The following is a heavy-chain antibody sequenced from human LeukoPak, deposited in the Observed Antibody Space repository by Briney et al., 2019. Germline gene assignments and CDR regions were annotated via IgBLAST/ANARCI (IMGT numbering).Heavy chain of an antibody. V-gene: IGHV3-23*01. CDR2: ISASGDVT. D-gene: IGHD1-26*01. J-gene: IGHJ3*02. Sequence: PGGSLRLSCVASGFTFSSYSMNWVRQAPGKGLEWVSGISASGDVTFHADPVKGRFTISRDNSKNTLYLQMNSLRAEDTAEYYCAKSLLTTASGTGRAFDIWGQGTMVTVSA. CDR3: AKSLLTTASGTGRAFDI. CDR1: GFTFSSYS.